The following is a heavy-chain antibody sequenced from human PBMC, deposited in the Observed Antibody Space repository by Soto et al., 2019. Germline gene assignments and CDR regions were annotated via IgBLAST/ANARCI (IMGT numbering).Heavy chain of an antibody. CDR3: ARDRGKYDFWSGYYHDAFDI. CDR2: ISAYNGNT. CDR1: GYTFTSYG. J-gene: IGHJ3*02. D-gene: IGHD3-3*01. V-gene: IGHV1-18*01. Sequence: ASVKVSRKASGYTFTSYGISWERQAPGQGLEWMGWISAYNGNTNYAQKLQGRVTMTTDTSTSTAYMELRSLRSDDTAVYYCARDRGKYDFWSGYYHDAFDIWGQGTMVTVSS.